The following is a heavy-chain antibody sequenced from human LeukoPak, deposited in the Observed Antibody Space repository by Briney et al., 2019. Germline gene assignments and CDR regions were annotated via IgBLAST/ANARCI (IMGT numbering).Heavy chain of an antibody. V-gene: IGHV4-39*07. J-gene: IGHJ4*02. CDR2: IYHSGST. D-gene: IGHD6-13*01. CDR1: GGSISSSSYY. Sequence: SETLSLTCTVSGGSISSSSYYWGWIRQPPGKGLEWIGSIYHSGSTYYNPSLKSRVTISVDTSKNQFSLKLSSVTAADTAVYYCARRPPTYSSSWYYFDYWGQGTLVTVSS. CDR3: ARRPPTYSSSWYYFDY.